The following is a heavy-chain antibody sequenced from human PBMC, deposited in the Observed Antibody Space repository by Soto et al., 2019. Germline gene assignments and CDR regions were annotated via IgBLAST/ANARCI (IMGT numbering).Heavy chain of an antibody. CDR3: ARDGSSTSWLDWFDP. Sequence: PSETLSLTCTVSGGSISSYYWSWIRQPAGKGLEWIGRIYTSGSTNYNPSLKSRVTMSVDTSKNQFSLKLSSVTAADTAVYYCARDGSSTSWLDWFDPWGQGTLVTSPQ. D-gene: IGHD2-2*01. J-gene: IGHJ5*02. V-gene: IGHV4-4*07. CDR1: GGSISSYY. CDR2: IYTSGST.